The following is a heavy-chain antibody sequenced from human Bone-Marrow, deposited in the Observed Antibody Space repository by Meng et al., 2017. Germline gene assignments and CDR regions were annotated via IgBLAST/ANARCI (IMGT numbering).Heavy chain of an antibody. J-gene: IGHJ4*02. Sequence: QVQLQESGPGLVKPSGTLSLTCTFSGDSISSDIWWSWVRQPPGKGLEWIGEVYHRGDTNYNPSLKSRVDISVDKSKNQFYLSLFSVTAADTAVYYCARIPTQWLIHRGFDYWGQGTLVTVSS. CDR2: VYHRGDT. CDR3: ARIPTQWLIHRGFDY. D-gene: IGHD6-19*01. V-gene: IGHV4-4*02. CDR1: GDSISSDIW.